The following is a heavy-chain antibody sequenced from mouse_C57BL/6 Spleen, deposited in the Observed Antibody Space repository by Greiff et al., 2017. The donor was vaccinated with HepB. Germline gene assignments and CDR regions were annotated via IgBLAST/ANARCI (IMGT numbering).Heavy chain of an antibody. Sequence: QVQLQQSGPELVKPGASVKISCKASGYAFSSSWMNWVKQRPGKGLEWIGRIYPGDGDTNYNGKFKGKATLTADKSSSTAYMQLSSLTSEDSAVYFCARYEGAWFAYWGQGTLVTVSA. D-gene: IGHD2-12*01. CDR3: ARYEGAWFAY. CDR1: GYAFSSSW. V-gene: IGHV1-82*01. J-gene: IGHJ3*01. CDR2: IYPGDGDT.